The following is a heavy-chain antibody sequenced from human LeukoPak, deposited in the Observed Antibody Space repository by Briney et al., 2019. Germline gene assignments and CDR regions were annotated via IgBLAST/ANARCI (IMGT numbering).Heavy chain of an antibody. V-gene: IGHV3-23*01. Sequence: PGGSLRLSCAASGFTFSSYGMHWVRQAPGKGLEWVSAISGSGGSTYYADSVKGRFTISRDNSKNTLYLQMNSLRAEDTAVYYCAKRGLSYDTLGDGMDVWGQGTTVTVSS. CDR1: GFTFSSYG. CDR2: ISGSGGST. J-gene: IGHJ6*02. CDR3: AKRGLSYDTLGDGMDV. D-gene: IGHD3-22*01.